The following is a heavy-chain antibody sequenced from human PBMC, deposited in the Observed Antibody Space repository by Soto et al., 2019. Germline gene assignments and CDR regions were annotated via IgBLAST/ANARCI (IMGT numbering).Heavy chain of an antibody. V-gene: IGHV3-7*05. Sequence: GGSLRLSCAASGFTFSSYWMSWVRQAPGKGLEWVANIKQDGSEKYYVDSVKGRFTISRDNAKNSLYLQMNSLRAEDTAVYYCARDNEGHLGYNWNRWRTFDYWGQGTLVTVSS. D-gene: IGHD1-20*01. CDR3: ARDNEGHLGYNWNRWRTFDY. CDR1: GFTFSSYW. CDR2: IKQDGSEK. J-gene: IGHJ4*02.